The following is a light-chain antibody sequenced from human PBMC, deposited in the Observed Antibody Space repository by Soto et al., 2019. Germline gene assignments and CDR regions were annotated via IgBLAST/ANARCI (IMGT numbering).Light chain of an antibody. V-gene: IGKV1-5*01. CDR2: DAS. CDR1: QPIDRW. J-gene: IGKJ1*01. CDR3: RHES. Sequence: DIQLTQSPSTLSASVGDRITITCRASQPIDRWLAWYQQRPGKAPKLLIYDASTMGRGVPSRFSGSGSGTEFTLTINSLQPDDFATYFCRHESFGQGTRVEMK.